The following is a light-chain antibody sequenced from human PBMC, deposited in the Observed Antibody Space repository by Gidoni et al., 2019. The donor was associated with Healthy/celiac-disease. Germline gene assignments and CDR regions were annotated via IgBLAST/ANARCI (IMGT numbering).Light chain of an antibody. Sequence: DFQLTQSPSFLSASVGDRVTITGRASQGISSYLAWYQQKPGKAPKLLIYAASTLQSGVPSRFSGSGSGTEFTLTISSLQPEDFATYYCQQLNSYPPTFGGGTKVEIK. CDR1: QGISSY. CDR2: AAS. V-gene: IGKV1-9*01. J-gene: IGKJ4*01. CDR3: QQLNSYPPT.